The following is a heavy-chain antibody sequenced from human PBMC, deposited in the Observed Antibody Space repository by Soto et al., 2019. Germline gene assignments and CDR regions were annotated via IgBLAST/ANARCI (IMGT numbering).Heavy chain of an antibody. CDR2: IIPILGIA. D-gene: IGHD3-3*01. J-gene: IGHJ6*03. CDR3: ASDSPEDFGSGYSNYYYYYMDG. CDR1: GGTFSSYT. Sequence: ASVKVSCKASGGTFSSYTISWVRQAPGQGLEWMGRIIPILGIANYAQKFQGRVTITADKSTSTAYMELSSLRSEDTAVYYCASDSPEDFGSGYSNYYYYYMDGWAKGTLVTVSS. V-gene: IGHV1-69*02.